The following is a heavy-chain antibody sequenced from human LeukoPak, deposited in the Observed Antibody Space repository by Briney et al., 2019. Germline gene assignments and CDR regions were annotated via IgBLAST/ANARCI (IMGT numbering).Heavy chain of an antibody. D-gene: IGHD3-3*01. Sequence: SETLSLTCTVSGGSISSYYWSWIRQPPGKGLEWIGYIYYSGSTNYNPSLKSRVTISVDTSKNQFSLKLSSVTAADTAVYYCVRGVPLEWLLYYFDYWGQGTLVTVSS. CDR1: GGSISSYY. CDR2: IYYSGST. J-gene: IGHJ4*02. CDR3: VRGVPLEWLLYYFDY. V-gene: IGHV4-59*01.